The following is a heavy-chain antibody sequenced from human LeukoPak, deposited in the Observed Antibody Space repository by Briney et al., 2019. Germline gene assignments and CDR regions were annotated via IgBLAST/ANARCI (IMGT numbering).Heavy chain of an antibody. CDR2: IYSDNT. CDR1: GFTVSSNS. CDR3: ARRAGAYSHPYDS. D-gene: IGHD4/OR15-4a*01. V-gene: IGHV3-53*01. J-gene: IGHJ4*02. Sequence: GGSLRLSCTVSGFTVSSNSMSWVRQAPGKGLEWVSFIYSDNTHYSDSVKGRFTISRDNSKNTLYLQMTSLRAEDTAVYYCARRAGAYSHPYDSWGKGTLVTVSS.